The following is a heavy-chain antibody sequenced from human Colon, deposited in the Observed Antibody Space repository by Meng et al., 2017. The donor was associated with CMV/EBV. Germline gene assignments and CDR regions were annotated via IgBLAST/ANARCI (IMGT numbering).Heavy chain of an antibody. D-gene: IGHD3-3*01. J-gene: IGHJ3*01. CDR2: ISGTGSST. CDR1: GFTFSSYA. CDR3: AKDQDIIPSTRAFDV. V-gene: IGHV3-23*01. Sequence: GESLKISCEGSGFTFSSYAMSWVRQAPGKGLEWVSSISGTGSSTYYADSVKGRFTVSRDNSRNTLYLQMNSLRPEDTAIYYCAKDQDIIPSTRAFDVWGQGTMVTVSS.